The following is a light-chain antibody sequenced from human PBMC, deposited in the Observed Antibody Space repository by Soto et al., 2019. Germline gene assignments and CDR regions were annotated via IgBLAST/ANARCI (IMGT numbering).Light chain of an antibody. CDR1: QSVSSSY. CDR2: GAS. J-gene: IGKJ1*01. CDR3: QYYGRSPRT. Sequence: EIVLTQSPGTLSLSPGERGTLSCRASQSVSSSYLAWYQQKPGQAPRLLIYGASSRATGIPDRFSGSGSGTDFTLSISRLEPEDFAVYYCQYYGRSPRTFGQGTKVDNK. V-gene: IGKV3-20*01.